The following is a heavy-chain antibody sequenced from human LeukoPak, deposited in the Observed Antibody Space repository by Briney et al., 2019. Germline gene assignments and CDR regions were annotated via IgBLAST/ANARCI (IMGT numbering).Heavy chain of an antibody. J-gene: IGHJ5*02. CDR3: ARVSPTGWLDP. V-gene: IGHV3-64*01. CDR1: GFTFSSYA. CDR2: ISSNGGST. Sequence: GGSLRLSCAASGFTFSSYAMHWVRQAPGKGLEYVSAISSNGGSTYYANSVKGRFTISRDNSKNTLYLQMGSLRAEDMAVYYCARVSPTGWLDPWGQGTLVTVSS.